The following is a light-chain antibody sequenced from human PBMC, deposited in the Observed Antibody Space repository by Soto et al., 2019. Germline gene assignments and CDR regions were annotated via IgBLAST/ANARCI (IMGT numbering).Light chain of an antibody. Sequence: DIQMTQSPSSRSASVGDRVTITCQASQDINNFLNWYQQKPGKAPKLLIYDASSLETGVPSRFSGSGSGTDFTFTITSLQPEDIATYYCQQYDNLPITFGHGTRLEIK. CDR2: DAS. CDR1: QDINNF. V-gene: IGKV1-33*01. CDR3: QQYDNLPIT. J-gene: IGKJ5*01.